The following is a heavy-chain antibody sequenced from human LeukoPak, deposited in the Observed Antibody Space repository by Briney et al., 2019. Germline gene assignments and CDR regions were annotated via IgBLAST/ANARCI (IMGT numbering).Heavy chain of an antibody. CDR1: GYTFTGYY. V-gene: IGHV1-2*02. J-gene: IGHJ4*02. D-gene: IGHD5-12*01. CDR3: ARASGYSGYDSDY. Sequence: DSVKPSCKASGYTFTGYYMHWVRQAPGQGLEWMGWINPNSGGTNYAQKFQGRVTMTRDTSISTAYMELSRLRSDDTAVYYCARASGYSGYDSDYWGQGSPVSV. CDR2: INPNSGGT.